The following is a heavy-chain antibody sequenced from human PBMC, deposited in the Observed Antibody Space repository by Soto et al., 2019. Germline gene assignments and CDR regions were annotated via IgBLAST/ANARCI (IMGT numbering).Heavy chain of an antibody. CDR1: GGTFSSYA. V-gene: IGHV1-69*13. CDR3: ARDPQGRFPMEEVDY. J-gene: IGHJ4*02. D-gene: IGHD3-16*01. CDR2: IIPIFGTA. Sequence: GASVKVSCKASGGTFSSYAISWVRQAPGQGLEWMGGIIPIFGTANYAQKFQGRVTITADESTSTAYMELSSLRDEDTAVYYCARDPQGRFPMEEVDYWGQGTLVTVSS.